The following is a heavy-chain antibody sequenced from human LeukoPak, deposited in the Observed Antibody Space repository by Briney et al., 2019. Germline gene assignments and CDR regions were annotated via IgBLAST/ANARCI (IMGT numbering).Heavy chain of an antibody. CDR1: GYSISSGYY. V-gene: IGHV4-38-2*02. CDR3: ARALGYCSGGSCRFDY. J-gene: IGHJ4*02. Sequence: SETLSLTCTVSGYSISSGYYWGWIRPPPGKGLEWIGSIYHSGSTYYNPSLKSRVTISVDTSKNQFSLKLSSVTAADTAVYYCARALGYCSGGSCRFDYWGQGTLVTVSS. CDR2: IYHSGST. D-gene: IGHD2-15*01.